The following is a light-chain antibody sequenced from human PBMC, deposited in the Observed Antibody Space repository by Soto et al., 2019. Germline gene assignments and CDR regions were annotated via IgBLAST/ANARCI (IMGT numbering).Light chain of an antibody. CDR3: QQYGSLPST. V-gene: IGKV3-20*01. J-gene: IGKJ5*01. Sequence: EIVLTQSPGTLSLSPGERATLSCRASQSVSSSYLAWYQQKPGQAPRLLIYGASSRATGIPDRFSGSGSGTDFTLTISRLEPYDFSVYYCQQYGSLPSTFGQGTRLEVK. CDR2: GAS. CDR1: QSVSSSY.